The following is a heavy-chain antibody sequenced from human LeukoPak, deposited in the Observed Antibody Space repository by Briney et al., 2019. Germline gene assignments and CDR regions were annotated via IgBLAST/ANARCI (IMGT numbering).Heavy chain of an antibody. CDR2: IYYSGST. CDR3: ARAETTVTNLIDY. Sequence: PSETLSLTCTVSGGSISSSSYYWSWIRQPPGKGLEWIGYIYYSGSTYYNPSLKSRVTISVDTSKNQFSLKLSSVTAADTAVYYCARAETTVTNLIDYWGQGTLVTVSS. J-gene: IGHJ4*02. D-gene: IGHD4-17*01. CDR1: GGSISSSSYY. V-gene: IGHV4-30-4*01.